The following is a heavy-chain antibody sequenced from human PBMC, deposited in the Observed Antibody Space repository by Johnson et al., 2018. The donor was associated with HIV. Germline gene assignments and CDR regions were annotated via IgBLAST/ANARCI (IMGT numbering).Heavy chain of an antibody. Sequence: VQLVESGGGVVRPGESLGLSCAASEFTFGDYDMAWVRVAPGKGLEWVSGINWSGASAGYAASVKGRFTISRDNGKNSLYLEMNTLRPEDTAMYYCARGSRYTFDNDDVHLLHAFDIWGQGTMVTVSS. D-gene: IGHD3-16*01. CDR1: EFTFGDYD. CDR3: ARGSRYTFDNDDVHLLHAFDI. J-gene: IGHJ3*02. V-gene: IGHV3-20*04. CDR2: INWSGASA.